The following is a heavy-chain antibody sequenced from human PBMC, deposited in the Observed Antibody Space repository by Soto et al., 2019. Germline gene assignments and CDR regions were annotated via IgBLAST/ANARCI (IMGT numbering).Heavy chain of an antibody. J-gene: IGHJ6*02. CDR2: IYYSGST. Sequence: SETLSLTCTVSGGSISSGGYYWSWIRQHPGKGLEWIGYIYYSGSTYYNPSLKSRVTISVDTSKNQFSLKLSSVTAADTAVYYCARGLDYYYSGMDVWGQGTTVTVSS. D-gene: IGHD2-2*03. CDR3: ARGLDYYYSGMDV. V-gene: IGHV4-31*03. CDR1: GGSISSGGYY.